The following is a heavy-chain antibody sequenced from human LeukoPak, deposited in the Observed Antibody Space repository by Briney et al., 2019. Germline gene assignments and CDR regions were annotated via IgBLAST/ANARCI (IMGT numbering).Heavy chain of an antibody. V-gene: IGHV1-2*02. CDR1: GYTLTGYY. D-gene: IGHD4-17*01. CDR3: ATSSGVTYGDYVPPY. CDR2: INPNSGGT. J-gene: IGHJ4*02. Sequence: GASVKVSCRASGYTLTGYYMHWVRQAPGQRLEWMGWINPNSGGTNYAQKFQGRVTMTRDTSISTAYMELSRLRSDDTAVYYCATSSGVTYGDYVPPYWGQGTLVTVSS.